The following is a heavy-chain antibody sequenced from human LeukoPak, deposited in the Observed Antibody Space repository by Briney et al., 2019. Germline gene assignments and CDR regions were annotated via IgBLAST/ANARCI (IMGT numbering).Heavy chain of an antibody. D-gene: IGHD1-1*01. J-gene: IGHJ4*02. CDR3: VRGRTIGFDY. V-gene: IGHV3-33*01. Sequence: GRSLRLSCAASGFTFNSYGVHWVRQAPGKGLEWVAVIWYDGSNKYYADSVKGRFTISRDNSKNTLYLQMNSLRAEDTAVYYCVRGRTIGFDYWGQGTLVTVSS. CDR1: GFTFNSYG. CDR2: IWYDGSNK.